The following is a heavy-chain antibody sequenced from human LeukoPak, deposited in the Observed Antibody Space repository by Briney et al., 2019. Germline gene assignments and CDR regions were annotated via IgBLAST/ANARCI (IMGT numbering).Heavy chain of an antibody. CDR2: IKQDGGEK. J-gene: IGHJ3*02. D-gene: IGHD1-26*01. CDR1: RFAFSNYL. Sequence: PRGSLRLSCAASRFAFSNYLMSWVRPAPGKGLGWVANIKQDGGEKYYVNSVKGRFTISRDNAKNSLYLQMNSLRAEDPAVYYCARDDMRVGATGASDTWGQGTMVTVSS. CDR3: ARDDMRVGATGASDT. V-gene: IGHV3-7*04.